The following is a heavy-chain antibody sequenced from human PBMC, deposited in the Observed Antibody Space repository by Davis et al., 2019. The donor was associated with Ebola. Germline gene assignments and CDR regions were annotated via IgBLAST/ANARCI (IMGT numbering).Heavy chain of an antibody. V-gene: IGHV3-21*01. CDR3: AKDQGFLEWLFSGYFDY. CDR2: ISSSSSYI. Sequence: GGSLRLSCAASGFTFGSYSMNWVRQAPGKGLEWVSSISSSSSYIYYADSVKGRFTISRDNAKNSLYLQMNSLRAEDTAVYYCAKDQGFLEWLFSGYFDYWGQGTLVTVSS. J-gene: IGHJ4*02. D-gene: IGHD3-3*01. CDR1: GFTFGSYS.